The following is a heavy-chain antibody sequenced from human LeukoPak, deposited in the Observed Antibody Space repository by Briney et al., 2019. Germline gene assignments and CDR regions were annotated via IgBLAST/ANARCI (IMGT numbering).Heavy chain of an antibody. CDR1: VLTFTGFW. D-gene: IGHD1-1*01. J-gene: IGHJ5*02. V-gene: IGHV3-74*01. CDR3: ARVDNWNGWFDP. CDR2: SNSDGSTT. Sequence: VGCLRLSSAVSVLTFTGFWMHSVRQAPGKGVVWGSRSNSDGSTTSYTDSVKGRFTISRDKANNTLYLQMKSLSAEDTALYYCARVDNWNGWFDPWGQGTLVTVSS.